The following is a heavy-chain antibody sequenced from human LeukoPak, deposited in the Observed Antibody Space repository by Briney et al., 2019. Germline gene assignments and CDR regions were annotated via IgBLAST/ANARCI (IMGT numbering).Heavy chain of an antibody. CDR1: GFAFSSYG. CDR3: ALSGYGDRDH. D-gene: IGHD3-22*01. J-gene: IGHJ4*02. Sequence: QTGGSLRLSCTASGFAFSSYGMHWVRQAPGKGLEWVSTNSASGGNAYYADSVKGRFTISRDNSKNMVYLQMDSLRAEDTAVYYCALSGYGDRDHWGQGTLVTVSS. CDR2: NSASGGNA. V-gene: IGHV3-23*01.